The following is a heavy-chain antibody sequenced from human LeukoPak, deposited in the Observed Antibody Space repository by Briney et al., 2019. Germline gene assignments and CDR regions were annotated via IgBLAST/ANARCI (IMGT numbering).Heavy chain of an antibody. CDR3: AKSRFSCIGNNCYSPDY. V-gene: IGHV3-30*18. CDR1: GFTFSTYA. D-gene: IGHD2-15*01. CDR2: ISYDGSNE. Sequence: GGSLRLSCAASGFTFSTYAMHWVRQAPGKGPEWVALISYDGSNEHYADSVKGRFTISRDNSKNTLYLQVNSLRAEDTAVYYCAKSRFSCIGNNCYSPDYWGQGTLVTVSS. J-gene: IGHJ4*02.